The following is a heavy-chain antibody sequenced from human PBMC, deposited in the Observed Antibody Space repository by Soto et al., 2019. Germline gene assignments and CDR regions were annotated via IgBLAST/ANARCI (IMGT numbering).Heavy chain of an antibody. V-gene: IGHV3-11*05. Sequence: QVKLVESGGGVVEPGGSLRLSCAVSGFAFENYYMTWIRQAPGKGLEWLSDISENSYHTNIADSIKGRVTISRDNAKKSLYLQLDGLRVEDTAGYYCARRYGAQDHWGRGTLVIVSS. CDR1: GFAFENYY. D-gene: IGHD3-10*01. CDR3: ARRYGAQDH. CDR2: ISENSYHT. J-gene: IGHJ4*02.